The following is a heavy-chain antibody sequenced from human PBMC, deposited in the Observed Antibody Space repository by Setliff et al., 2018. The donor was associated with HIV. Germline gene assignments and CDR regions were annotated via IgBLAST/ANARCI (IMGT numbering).Heavy chain of an antibody. CDR3: ANSPEFYSSIV. J-gene: IGHJ4*02. Sequence: VSGPTLVNPTQTLTLTCTFSGFSLSTNGVGVGWIRQPPGKALEWLSLIYWDDDNRYSPSLKSRLTITKDTSKNQVVLTMTNMDPVDTATYYCANSPEFYSSIVWGQGTLVTVSS. D-gene: IGHD2-15*01. V-gene: IGHV2-5*02. CDR2: IYWDDDN. CDR1: GFSLSTNGVG.